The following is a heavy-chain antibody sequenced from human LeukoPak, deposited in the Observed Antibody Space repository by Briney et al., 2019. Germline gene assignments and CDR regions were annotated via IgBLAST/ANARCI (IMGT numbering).Heavy chain of an antibody. CDR2: ISYDGSNK. CDR1: GFTFSSYA. D-gene: IGHD1-7*01. J-gene: IGHJ1*01. Sequence: SGRSLRLSCAASGFTFSSYAMHWVRQAPGKGLEWVAVISYDGSNKYYADSVKGRFTISRDNSKNTLYLQMNSLRAEDTAVYYCARAPPSITGTPPQHWGQGTLVTVSP. CDR3: ARAPPSITGTPPQH. V-gene: IGHV3-30-3*01.